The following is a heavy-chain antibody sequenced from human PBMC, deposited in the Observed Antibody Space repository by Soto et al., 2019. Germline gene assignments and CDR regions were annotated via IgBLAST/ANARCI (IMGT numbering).Heavy chain of an antibody. V-gene: IGHV3-23*01. J-gene: IGHJ5*01. Sequence: GGSLRLSCAASGFTFSNYAMNWVRQAPGMGLEWVSGVSSGGGSTHYADSVKGRFTISRDNSMNTVSLQMNSLRAEDSSAYYCAKGSGSEHWRWFDFWGQGSLDTVSS. CDR1: GFTFSNYA. CDR2: VSSGGGST. D-gene: IGHD3-10*01. CDR3: AKGSGSEHWRWFDF.